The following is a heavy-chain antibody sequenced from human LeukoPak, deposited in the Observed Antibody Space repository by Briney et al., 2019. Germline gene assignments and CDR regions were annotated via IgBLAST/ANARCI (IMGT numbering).Heavy chain of an antibody. CDR3: ARGTMIVVVITSADFDY. V-gene: IGHV3-30-3*01. J-gene: IGHJ4*02. D-gene: IGHD3-22*01. CDR2: ISYDGSNK. CDR1: GFSFSNYA. Sequence: GGSLRLSCVSSGFSFSNYAMSWVRQAPGKGLEWVAVISYDGSNKYYADSVKGRFTISRDNSKNTLYLQMNSLRAEDTAVYYCARGTMIVVVITSADFDYWGQGTLVTVSS.